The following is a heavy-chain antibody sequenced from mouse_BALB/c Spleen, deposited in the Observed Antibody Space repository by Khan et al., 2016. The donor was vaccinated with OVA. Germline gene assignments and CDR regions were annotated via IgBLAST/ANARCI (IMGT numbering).Heavy chain of an antibody. J-gene: IGHJ3*01. CDR2: ISSGGST. CDR3: ARDYWFAY. V-gene: IGHV5-6-5*01. CDR1: GFTFSNYA. Sequence: EVELVESGGGLVKPGGSLKLSCAASGFTFSNYAMSWVRQTPEKRLEWVASISSGGSTYYPDSAKGRFTISRDNARIILYLQMSSLRSEETAMYYCARDYWFAYWGQGTLVTVSA.